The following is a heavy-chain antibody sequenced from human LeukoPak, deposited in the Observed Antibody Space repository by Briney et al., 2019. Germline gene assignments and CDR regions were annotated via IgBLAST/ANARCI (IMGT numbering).Heavy chain of an antibody. CDR1: GGSFSGYY. Sequence: SETLSLTCAGYGGSFSGYYWSWIRQPPGKGLEWIGEINHSGSTNYNPSLKSRVTISVDTSKNQFSLKLSSVTAADTAVYYCARDALGGMTGYYLWNYGMDVWGQGTTVTVSS. V-gene: IGHV4-34*01. D-gene: IGHD3-9*01. CDR2: INHSGST. CDR3: ARDALGGMTGYYLWNYGMDV. J-gene: IGHJ6*02.